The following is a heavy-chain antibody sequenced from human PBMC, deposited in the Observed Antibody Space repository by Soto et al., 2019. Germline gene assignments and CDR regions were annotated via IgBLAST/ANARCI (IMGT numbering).Heavy chain of an antibody. V-gene: IGHV3-21*01. D-gene: IGHD5-12*01. CDR2: ISSSSAYI. CDR1: GFTFSIYS. CDR3: ARDIVATAYFDY. J-gene: IGHJ4*02. Sequence: GSLRLSCATSGFTFSIYSMNWVRQVPGKGLEWVSSISSSSAYIYSADSLKGRFTISRDNAKNSLYLQMNSLRAEDTAVYYCARDIVATAYFDYWGRGTLVTVSS.